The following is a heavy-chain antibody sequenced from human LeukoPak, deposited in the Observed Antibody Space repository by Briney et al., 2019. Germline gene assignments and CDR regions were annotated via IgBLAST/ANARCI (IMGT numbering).Heavy chain of an antibody. CDR3: AKPIPAAIKVGRD. CDR2: MSGSGGST. V-gene: IGHV3-23*01. Sequence: GGSLRLSCAASGFTFSSYAMSWVRQAPGKGLERGAAMSGSGGSTYYAESVKGRFTISRDNSKNTLYLQMNSLRAEDTAVYYCAKPIPAAIKVGRDWGQGTLVTVSS. CDR1: GFTFSSYA. J-gene: IGHJ4*02. D-gene: IGHD2-2*02.